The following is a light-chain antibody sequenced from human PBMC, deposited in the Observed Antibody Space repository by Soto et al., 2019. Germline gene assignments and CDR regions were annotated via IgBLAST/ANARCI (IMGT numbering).Light chain of an antibody. CDR3: QQYENYWT. J-gene: IGKJ1*01. CDR1: QPISSW. CDR2: DAS. V-gene: IGKV1-5*01. Sequence: DIQMTQSAPTLSASLGDRVTITCRASQPISSWLAWYHQKPGKAPKLLIYDASNLESGVPSRFSGGGSGTEFTLTISSLKPEDFGIYYCQQYENYWTFGQGTKVDIK.